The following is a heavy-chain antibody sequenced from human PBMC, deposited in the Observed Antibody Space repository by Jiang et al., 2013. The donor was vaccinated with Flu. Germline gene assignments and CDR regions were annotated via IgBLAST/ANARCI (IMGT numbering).Heavy chain of an antibody. V-gene: IGHV5-51*03. D-gene: IGHD6-6*01. CDR2: IYVGDSDA. Sequence: AEVKKPGESLKISCKDSGYSFNTYWIGWVRQMPGKGLEWLGVIYVGDSDARYSPSFEGQVSISVDKSINTVYLQWSRLKASDTAMYYCARRPDYSSSSEFDYWGQGTLVTVSS. CDR1: GYSFNTYW. CDR3: ARRPDYSSSSEFDY. J-gene: IGHJ4*02.